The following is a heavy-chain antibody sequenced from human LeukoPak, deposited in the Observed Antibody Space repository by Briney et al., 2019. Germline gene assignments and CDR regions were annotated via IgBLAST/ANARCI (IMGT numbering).Heavy chain of an antibody. CDR3: ASGYSSSWTQGAFDI. V-gene: IGHV4-38-2*02. Sequence: PSETLSLTCTVSGYSISSGYYWGWIRQPPGKGLEWIGSIYHSGSTYYNPSPKSRVTISADTSKNQFSLKLSSVTAADTAVYYCASGYSSSWTQGAFDIWGQGTMVTVSS. CDR1: GYSISSGYY. J-gene: IGHJ3*02. CDR2: IYHSGST. D-gene: IGHD6-13*01.